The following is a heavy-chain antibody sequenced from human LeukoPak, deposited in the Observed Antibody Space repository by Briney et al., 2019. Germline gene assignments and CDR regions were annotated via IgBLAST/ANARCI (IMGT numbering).Heavy chain of an antibody. Sequence: GGSLRLSCAASGFTFSSYSMNWVRQAPGKGLEWVSSISSSSSYIYYADSVKGRFTISRDNAKNSLYLQMNSLRAEDTAVYYCAREGELRSPEHIDAFDIWGQGTMVTVSS. V-gene: IGHV3-21*01. CDR1: GFTFSSYS. CDR3: AREGELRSPEHIDAFDI. CDR2: ISSSSSYI. D-gene: IGHD1-14*01. J-gene: IGHJ3*02.